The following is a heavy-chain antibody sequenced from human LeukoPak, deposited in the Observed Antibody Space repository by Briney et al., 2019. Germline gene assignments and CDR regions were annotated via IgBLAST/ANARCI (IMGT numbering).Heavy chain of an antibody. D-gene: IGHD3-22*01. J-gene: IGHJ4*02. CDR3: AREDLYYDTTGDFDY. Sequence: PGGSLRLSCAVSGITLSNYGMSWVRQAPGKGLEWVAGISGSGGGTNYADSVKGRFTICRDNSKNTLYLQMNSLGDEDTAVYYCAREDLYYDTTGDFDYWGQGTLVTVSS. CDR1: GITLSNYG. CDR2: ISGSGGGT. V-gene: IGHV3-23*01.